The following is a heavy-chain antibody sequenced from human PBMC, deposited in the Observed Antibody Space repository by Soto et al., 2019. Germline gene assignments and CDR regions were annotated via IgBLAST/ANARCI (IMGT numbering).Heavy chain of an antibody. CDR3: ARDGSGSYRLDV. CDR2: IYDSGTT. D-gene: IGHD1-26*01. Sequence: QVQLQESGPGLVKPSETLSLTCTVSGASVSSGLYYWSWIRQPPGKGLEWIGYIYDSGTTNYNPSLKSRVTISADTSKNQFSLKLSSVTDADTAVYYCARDGSGSYRLDVWGQGTTVTVSS. CDR1: GASVSSGLYY. J-gene: IGHJ6*02. V-gene: IGHV4-61*01.